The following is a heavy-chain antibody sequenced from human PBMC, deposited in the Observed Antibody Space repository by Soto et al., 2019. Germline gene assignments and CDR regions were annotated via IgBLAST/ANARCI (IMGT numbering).Heavy chain of an antibody. D-gene: IGHD6-13*01. J-gene: IGHJ4*02. CDR2: IYPGDADT. CDR3: ARAHSNSWYQRMDN. V-gene: IGHV5-51*01. CDR1: GYTFRNYC. Sequence: GEPLKISCKASGYTFRNYCIAWVRQMPGKGLEWMGIIYPGDADTRYSPSFQGQVTISADKSVSTAYLQWNSLTASDTAMYYCARAHSNSWYQRMDNWGQGTQVTVSS.